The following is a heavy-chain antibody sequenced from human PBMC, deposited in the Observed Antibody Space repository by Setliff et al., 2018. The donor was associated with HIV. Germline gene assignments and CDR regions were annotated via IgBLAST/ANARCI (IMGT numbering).Heavy chain of an antibody. CDR2: ISSSGRTI. D-gene: IGHD3-22*01. CDR1: GFTFSSYE. CDR3: ARDYYDSSGYYYRDAFDM. J-gene: IGHJ3*02. Sequence: GSLRLSCAASGFTFSSYEMNWVRQSPGKWLEWLSYISSSGRTIYYADSVKGRFTISRDNAKNSLYLQMNSLRAEDTAVYYCARDYYDSSGYYYRDAFDMWGQGTMVTVSS. V-gene: IGHV3-48*03.